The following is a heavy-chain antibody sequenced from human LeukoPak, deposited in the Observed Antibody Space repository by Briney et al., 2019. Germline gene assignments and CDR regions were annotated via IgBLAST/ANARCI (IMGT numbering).Heavy chain of an antibody. Sequence: SETLSLTCAVYGGSFSGYYCSWIRQPPGKGLEWIGEINHSGSTNYNPSLKSRVTISVDTSKHQFSLKMSSVTAADTAVFYCARGGVFYTYMDVWDRGTTVTVSS. V-gene: IGHV4-34*01. J-gene: IGHJ6*03. CDR2: INHSGST. CDR3: ARGGVFYTYMDV. CDR1: GGSFSGYY. D-gene: IGHD3-16*01.